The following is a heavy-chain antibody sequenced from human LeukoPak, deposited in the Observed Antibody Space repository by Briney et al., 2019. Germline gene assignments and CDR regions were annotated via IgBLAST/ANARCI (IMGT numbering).Heavy chain of an antibody. V-gene: IGHV3-21*01. CDR2: ISSSSSYI. J-gene: IGHJ4*02. CDR3: ASSLRVYGSGSKTDY. Sequence: GGSLRLSCAASGFTFSSYSMNWVRQAPGKGLEWVSSISSSSSYIYYADSVKGRFTISRDNAKNSLYLQMNSLRAEDTAVYYCASSLRVYGSGSKTDYWGQGTLVTVSS. D-gene: IGHD3-10*01. CDR1: GFTFSSYS.